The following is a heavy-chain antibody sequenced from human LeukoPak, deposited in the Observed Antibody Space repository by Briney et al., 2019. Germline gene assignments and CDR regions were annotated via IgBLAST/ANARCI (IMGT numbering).Heavy chain of an antibody. CDR3: ARAGLGCSSTSCPLSNWFDP. J-gene: IGHJ5*02. D-gene: IGHD2-2*01. CDR1: GGSFSGYY. Sequence: SETLSLTCAVYGGSFSGYYWSWIRQPPGKGLEWIGEINHSGSTNYNPSLKSRVTISVDTSKSQFSLKLSSVTAADTAVYYCARAGLGCSSTSCPLSNWFDPWGQGTLVTVSS. CDR2: INHSGST. V-gene: IGHV4-34*01.